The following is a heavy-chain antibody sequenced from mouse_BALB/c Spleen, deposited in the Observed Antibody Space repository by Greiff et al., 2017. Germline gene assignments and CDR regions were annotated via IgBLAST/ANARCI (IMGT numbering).Heavy chain of an antibody. CDR2: IDPETGGT. CDR1: GYTFTDYE. Sequence: LVESGAELVRPGASVTLSCKASGYTFTDYEMHWVKQTPVHGLEWIGAIDPETGGTAYNQKFKGKATLTADKSSSTAYMELRSLTSEDSAVYYCTRSSFDYWGQGTTLTVSS. V-gene: IGHV1-15*01. CDR3: TRSSFDY. J-gene: IGHJ2*01.